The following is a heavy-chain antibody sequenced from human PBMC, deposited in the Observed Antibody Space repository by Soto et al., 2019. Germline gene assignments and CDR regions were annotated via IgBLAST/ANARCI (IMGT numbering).Heavy chain of an antibody. CDR1: GFTFSSYG. J-gene: IGHJ4*02. CDR2: IWYHGSNK. CDR3: ARDRVPWQGLTTNYFDY. V-gene: IGHV3-33*01. Sequence: QVQLVESGGGVVQPGRSLRLSCAASGFTFSSYGMHWVRQAPGKGLEWVAVIWYHGSNKYYADSVKGRFTISRDNSKNTLYLQLNSLRAEDMAVYYCARDRVPWQGLTTNYFDYWGQVTLVTVSS. D-gene: IGHD6-19*01.